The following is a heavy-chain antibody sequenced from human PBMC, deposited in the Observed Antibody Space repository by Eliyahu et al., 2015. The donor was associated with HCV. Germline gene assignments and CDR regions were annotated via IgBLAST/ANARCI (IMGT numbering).Heavy chain of an antibody. V-gene: IGHV3-15*01. CDR3: VRSFGIVNYFDY. D-gene: IGHD3-3*01. Sequence: EVQLVESGGGLVKPGGXXRLSCVASGFXFSNXWMWWVRQAPGKGLEWVGRIKTKAEGETTDYAAPVKGRFTISRDDSKDTLYLLMNSLKTEDTAVYYCVRSFGIVNYFDYWGQGTLVTVSS. J-gene: IGHJ4*02. CDR2: IKTKAEGETT. CDR1: GFXFSNXW.